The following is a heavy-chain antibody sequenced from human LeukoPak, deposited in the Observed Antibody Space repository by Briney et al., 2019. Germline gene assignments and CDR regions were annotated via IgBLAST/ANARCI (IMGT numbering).Heavy chain of an antibody. D-gene: IGHD1-1*01. Sequence: SQTLSLTCAISGDSVSSNSAAWNWIRQSPSRGLEWLGRTYYRSKWYTYYAVSVKSRISINRDTSKNQISLQLDSVTPEDTAVYYCARSTGPIDYWGQGTLVTVSS. CDR2: TYYRSKWYT. CDR1: GDSVSSNSAA. CDR3: ARSTGPIDY. V-gene: IGHV6-1*01. J-gene: IGHJ4*02.